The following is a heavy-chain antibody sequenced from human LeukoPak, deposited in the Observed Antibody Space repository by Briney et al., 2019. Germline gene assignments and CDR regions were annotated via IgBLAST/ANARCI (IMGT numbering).Heavy chain of an antibody. CDR3: ARDAIETYYDFWSGYYTRHDAFDI. Sequence: SETLSLTCTVSGGSISSYYWSWIRQPPGKGLEWIGYIYYSGNTNYNPSLKSRVTISVDTSKRQFSLKLSSVTAADTAVYYCARDAIETYYDFWSGYYTRHDAFDIWGQGTMVTVSS. D-gene: IGHD3-3*01. CDR1: GGSISSYY. CDR2: IYYSGNT. V-gene: IGHV4-59*12. J-gene: IGHJ3*02.